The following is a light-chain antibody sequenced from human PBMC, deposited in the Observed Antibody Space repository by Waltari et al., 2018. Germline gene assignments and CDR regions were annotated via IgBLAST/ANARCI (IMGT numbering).Light chain of an antibody. Sequence: AIQMTQSPSSLSASVGDRVTITCRASEDIRNYLGWYHQKPGKAPRLLIFAASTLQSGVPSRFSGSGSGTDFTLTISSLQPEDFATYFCLQDYIFPLTFGGGTTVEI. CDR3: LQDYIFPLT. J-gene: IGKJ4*01. CDR2: AAS. V-gene: IGKV1-6*01. CDR1: EDIRNY.